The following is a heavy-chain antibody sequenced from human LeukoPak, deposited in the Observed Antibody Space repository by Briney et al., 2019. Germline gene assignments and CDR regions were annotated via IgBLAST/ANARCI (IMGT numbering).Heavy chain of an antibody. J-gene: IGHJ4*02. D-gene: IGHD3-10*01. Sequence: SVKVSCKASGGTFSSYAISWVRQAPGQGLEWMGGIIPIFGTANYAQKFQGRVTITADESTSTAYMELSSLRSEDTAVYYCASKGYGSGRPEYYFDYWGQGTLVTVSS. V-gene: IGHV1-69*13. CDR3: ASKGYGSGRPEYYFDY. CDR2: IIPIFGTA. CDR1: GGTFSSYA.